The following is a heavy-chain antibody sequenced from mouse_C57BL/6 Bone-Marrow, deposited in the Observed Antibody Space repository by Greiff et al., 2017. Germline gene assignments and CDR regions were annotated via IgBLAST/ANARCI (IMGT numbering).Heavy chain of an antibody. J-gene: IGHJ4*01. Sequence: DVMLVESGGGLVKPGGSLKLSCAASGFTFSSYAMSWVRQTPEKRRAWVATISDGGSYTYYPDNVKGRFPISRDNAKNNLYLQMSHLQSEDTAMYYCARHYDYDVYAMDYWGQGTSVTVSS. D-gene: IGHD2-4*01. CDR1: GFTFSSYA. CDR2: ISDGGSYT. CDR3: ARHYDYDVYAMDY. V-gene: IGHV5-4*03.